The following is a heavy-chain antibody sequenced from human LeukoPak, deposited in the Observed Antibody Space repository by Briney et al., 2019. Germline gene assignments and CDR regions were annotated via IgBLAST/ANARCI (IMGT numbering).Heavy chain of an antibody. CDR1: GGSISSSSAY. V-gene: IGHV4-39*01. CDR2: IYYSKNT. CDR3: VSPRGFSYGYFDY. D-gene: IGHD5-18*01. Sequence: PSETLSLTCTVSGGSISSSSAYWGWIRQPPGKGLEWIGSIYYSKNTYYNPSLKSRVTISADTSKNQFSLTLGSVSATGTAVYYCVSPRGFSYGYFDYWGQGTLVTVSS. J-gene: IGHJ4*02.